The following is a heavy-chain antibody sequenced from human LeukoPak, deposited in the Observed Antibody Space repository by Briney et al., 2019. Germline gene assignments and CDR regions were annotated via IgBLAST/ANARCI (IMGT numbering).Heavy chain of an antibody. Sequence: GGSLRLSCSASGFTFSSSAMHWVRQAPGKGLEWVSYISSSGSTIYYADSVKGRFTISRDNAKNSLYLQMNSLRAEDTAVYYCARERRRGYSYGYFDYWGQGTLVTVSS. CDR3: ARERRRGYSYGYFDY. V-gene: IGHV3-48*03. D-gene: IGHD5-18*01. CDR2: ISSSGSTI. CDR1: GFTFSSSA. J-gene: IGHJ4*02.